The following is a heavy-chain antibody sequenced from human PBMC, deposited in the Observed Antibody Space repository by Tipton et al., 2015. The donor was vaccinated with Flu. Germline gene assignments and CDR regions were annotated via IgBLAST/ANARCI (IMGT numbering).Heavy chain of an antibody. CDR2: IYTSGST. CDR1: GGSISSGSYY. J-gene: IGHJ4*02. Sequence: TLSLTCTVSGGSISSGSYYWSWIRQPAGKGLEWIGRIYTSGSTNYNPSLKSRVTISVDTSMNQFSLKLSSVTAADTSVYYCARAGWLLPFAYWGQGTLVTVSS. V-gene: IGHV4-61*02. CDR3: ARAGWLLPFAY. D-gene: IGHD3-22*01.